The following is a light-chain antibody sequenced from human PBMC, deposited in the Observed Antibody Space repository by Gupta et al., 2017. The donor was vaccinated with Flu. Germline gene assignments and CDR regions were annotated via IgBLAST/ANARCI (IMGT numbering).Light chain of an antibody. CDR1: QSVTSSY. V-gene: IGKV3-20*01. J-gene: IGKJ1*01. CDR2: GAS. CDR3: QQYGRSPWT. Sequence: GTLSLSPGERATLSCRASQSVTSSYLAWYQQKPGQAPRLLIYGASSRATGIPDRFGGSGSRTDFTLTISRLEPEDFAVYYCQQYGRSPWTFGQGTKVEIK.